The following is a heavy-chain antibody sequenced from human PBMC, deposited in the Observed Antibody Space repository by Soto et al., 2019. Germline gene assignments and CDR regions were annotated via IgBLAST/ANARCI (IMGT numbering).Heavy chain of an antibody. V-gene: IGHV3-30*18. CDR2: ISYDGSNK. CDR1: GFTFSSYG. Sequence: PGGSLSLSCAASGFTFSSYGMHWVRQAPGKGLEWVAVISYDGSNKYYADSVKGRFTISRDNSKNTLYLQMNSPRAEDTAVYYCAKIVVVVPQEGNNDYWGQGTLVTVSS. CDR3: AKIVVVVPQEGNNDY. D-gene: IGHD2-15*01. J-gene: IGHJ4*02.